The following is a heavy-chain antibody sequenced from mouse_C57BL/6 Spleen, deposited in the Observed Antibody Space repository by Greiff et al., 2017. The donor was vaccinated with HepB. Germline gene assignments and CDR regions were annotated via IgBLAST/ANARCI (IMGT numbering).Heavy chain of an antibody. J-gene: IGHJ3*01. V-gene: IGHV5-4*01. CDR1: GFTFSSYA. Sequence: EVQVVESGGGLVKPGGSLKLSCAASGFTFSSYAMSWVRQTPEKRLEWVATISDGGSYTYYPDNVKGRFTISRDNAKNNLYLQMSHLKSEDTAMYYCAREERGNYAYWGQGTLVTVSA. D-gene: IGHD2-1*01. CDR2: ISDGGSYT. CDR3: AREERGNYAY.